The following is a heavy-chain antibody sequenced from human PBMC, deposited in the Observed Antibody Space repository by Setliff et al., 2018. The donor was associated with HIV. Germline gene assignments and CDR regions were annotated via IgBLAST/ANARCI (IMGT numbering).Heavy chain of an antibody. Sequence: LSLTCAVYGGSFSGFDWNWSWIRQPPGKGLEWIGEINHSDFTNYNPSLKSRITISVDTSKNQFSLKVSSVTAADAAVYYCARSRDARGWYFDLWGRGTLVTVSS. CDR2: INHSDFT. D-gene: IGHD6-6*01. CDR3: ARSRDARGWYFDL. CDR1: GGSFSGFD. V-gene: IGHV4-34*01. J-gene: IGHJ2*01.